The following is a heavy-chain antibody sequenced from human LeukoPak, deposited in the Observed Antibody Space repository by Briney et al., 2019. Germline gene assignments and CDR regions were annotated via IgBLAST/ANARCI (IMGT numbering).Heavy chain of an antibody. CDR2: INPNSGDT. Sequence: GASVKVSCKASGYTLTAYYMHWVRQAPGQGLEWMGWINPNSGDTDYAQKFQGRVTMTRDRSISTAYMELSNLRLDDTAVYYCARGYGLVGTLVDYWGQGTLVSVSS. CDR3: ARGYGLVGTLVDY. V-gene: IGHV1-2*02. CDR1: GYTLTAYY. D-gene: IGHD1-7*01. J-gene: IGHJ4*02.